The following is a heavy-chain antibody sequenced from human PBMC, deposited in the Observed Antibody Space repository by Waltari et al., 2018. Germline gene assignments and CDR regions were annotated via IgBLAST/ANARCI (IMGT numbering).Heavy chain of an antibody. D-gene: IGHD6-13*01. CDR3: ARAAGSYYYGMDV. J-gene: IGHJ6*02. V-gene: IGHV3-49*03. CDR2: IRSKAYGGTT. CDR1: GFTFGDYA. Sequence: EVQLVESGGGLVQPGRSLRLSCTASGFTFGDYAMSWFRQAPGKGLEWVGFIRSKAYGGTTEYAASVKGRFTISRDDSKNTLYLQMNSLRAEDTAVYYCARAAGSYYYGMDVWGQGTTVTVSS.